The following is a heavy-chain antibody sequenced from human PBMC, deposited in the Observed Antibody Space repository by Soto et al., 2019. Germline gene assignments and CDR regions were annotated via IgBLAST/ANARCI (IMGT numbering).Heavy chain of an antibody. CDR3: AKAKDPTSGTPIWPFDY. V-gene: IGHV3-23*01. D-gene: IGHD3-10*01. CDR2: ISGSGGPT. CDR1: GFTFSSCA. J-gene: IGHJ4*02. Sequence: PGGSLRLSCAASGFTFSSCAMSWVRQVPGKGLEWVSTISGSGGPTYDADSVKGRFTISRDNSKSTLYLQMNSLRVEDTAVYYCAKAKDPTSGTPIWPFDYWGQGALVTVSS.